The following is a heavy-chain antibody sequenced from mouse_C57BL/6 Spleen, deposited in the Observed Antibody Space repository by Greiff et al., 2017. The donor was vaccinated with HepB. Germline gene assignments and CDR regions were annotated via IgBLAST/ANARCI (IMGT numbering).Heavy chain of an antibody. Sequence: VQLQQPGAELVKPGASVKLSCKASGYTFTSYWMHWVKQRPGQGLEWIGMIHPNSGSTNYNEKFKSKATLTVDKSSSTAYMQLSSLTSEDSAVYYCARNVYYSNYEGFAYWGPATLVTVAA. CDR3: ARNVYYSNYEGFAY. CDR2: IHPNSGST. CDR1: GYTFTSYW. V-gene: IGHV1-64*01. D-gene: IGHD2-5*01. J-gene: IGHJ3*01.